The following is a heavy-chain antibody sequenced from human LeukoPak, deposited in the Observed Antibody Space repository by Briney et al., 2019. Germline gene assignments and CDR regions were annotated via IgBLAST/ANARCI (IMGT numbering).Heavy chain of an antibody. CDR3: TTDDYYHSGVYFPGFDS. Sequence: GGSLRLSCAAPGFTFNRYAMNWVRQAPGKGLEWVGRIKSKTDGGTTDYAAPVKGRFTISRDDSKDTLYLQMNSLKTEDTAVYYCTTDDYYHSGVYFPGFDSWAREPWSPSPQ. D-gene: IGHD3-22*01. CDR1: GFTFNRYA. J-gene: IGHJ4*02. CDR2: IKSKTDGGTT. V-gene: IGHV3-15*01.